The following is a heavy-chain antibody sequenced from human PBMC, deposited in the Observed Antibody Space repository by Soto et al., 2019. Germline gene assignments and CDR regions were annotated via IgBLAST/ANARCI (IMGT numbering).Heavy chain of an antibody. Sequence: GASVKVSCKVSGYTLTELSMHWVRQAPGKGLEWMGGFDPEDGETIYAQKFQGRVTMTEDTSTDTAYMELSSLRSEDTAVYYCAREIVGAISRSDALDIWGQGTMVTVSS. V-gene: IGHV1-24*01. CDR2: FDPEDGET. D-gene: IGHD1-26*01. J-gene: IGHJ3*02. CDR3: AREIVGAISRSDALDI. CDR1: GYTLTELS.